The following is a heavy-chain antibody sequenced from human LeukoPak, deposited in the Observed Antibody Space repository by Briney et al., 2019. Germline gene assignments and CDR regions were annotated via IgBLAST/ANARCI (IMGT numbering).Heavy chain of an antibody. V-gene: IGHV3-30-3*01. Sequence: GGSLRLSCAASGFTFSSYAMHWVRQAPGKGLEWVAVISYDGSNKYYADSVKGRFTISRDNSKNTLYLQVNSLRAEDTAVYYCAKETNYYGSGTGNFDYWGQGTLVTVSS. CDR3: AKETNYYGSGTGNFDY. CDR1: GFTFSSYA. CDR2: ISYDGSNK. D-gene: IGHD3-10*01. J-gene: IGHJ4*02.